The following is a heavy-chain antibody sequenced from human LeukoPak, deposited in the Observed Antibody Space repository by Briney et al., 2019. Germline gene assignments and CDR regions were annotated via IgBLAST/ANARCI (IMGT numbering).Heavy chain of an antibody. J-gene: IGHJ4*02. Sequence: GGSLRLSCAASGFTFGDYAMGWFRQAPGKGLEWLSFIKSKVYGETIEYAASVRGRFTISRDDSKSIAYLHMNSLETEDTAIYFCSRASFGVVVNMYYFDYWGLGTLVTVSS. V-gene: IGHV3-49*03. CDR1: GFTFGDYA. D-gene: IGHD3-3*01. CDR2: IKSKVYGETI. CDR3: SRASFGVVVNMYYFDY.